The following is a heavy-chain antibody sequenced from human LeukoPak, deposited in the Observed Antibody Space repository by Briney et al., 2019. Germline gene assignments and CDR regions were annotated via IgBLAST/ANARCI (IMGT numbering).Heavy chain of an antibody. D-gene: IGHD3-10*02. CDR2: IQSDGRNK. CDR1: GFSFSTYG. Sequence: PGGSLRLSCAASGFSFSTYGMHWVRQAPGKGLEWLAFIQSDGRNKYYADSVKGRFTISRDNSKNTLFLQMNSLRAEDTAVYYCAKKKSMFGTFDYWGQETRATAPS. V-gene: IGHV3-30*02. CDR3: AKKKSMFGTFDY. J-gene: IGHJ4*02.